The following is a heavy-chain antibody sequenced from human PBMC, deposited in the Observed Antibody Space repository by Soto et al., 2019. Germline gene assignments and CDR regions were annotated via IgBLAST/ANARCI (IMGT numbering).Heavy chain of an antibody. J-gene: IGHJ6*02. CDR2: INHSGIT. CDR1: CGSFSGYY. V-gene: IGHV4-34*01. CDR3: ARGGSYYNYYYGMDV. D-gene: IGHD1-26*01. Sequence: SETLSRTFAVYCGSFSGYYWIWIRQAPGKGLEWIVEINHSGITNYNPSLKSRVTISVDTSKNQFSLKLSSVTAADTAVYYCARGGSYYNYYYGMDVWGQGTTVTVSS.